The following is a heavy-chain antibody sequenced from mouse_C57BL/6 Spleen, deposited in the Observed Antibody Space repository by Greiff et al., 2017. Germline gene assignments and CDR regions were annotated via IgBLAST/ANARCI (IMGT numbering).Heavy chain of an antibody. J-gene: IGHJ3*01. Sequence: EVKLVESGGGLVKPGGSLKLSCAASGFTFSSYAMSWVRQTPEKRLEWVATISDGGSYTYYPDNVKGRFTISRDNAKNNLYLQMSHLKSGDTAMYYCARALDSSGYGFAYWGQGTLVTVSA. CDR3: ARALDSSGYGFAY. CDR2: ISDGGSYT. V-gene: IGHV5-4*03. D-gene: IGHD3-2*02. CDR1: GFTFSSYA.